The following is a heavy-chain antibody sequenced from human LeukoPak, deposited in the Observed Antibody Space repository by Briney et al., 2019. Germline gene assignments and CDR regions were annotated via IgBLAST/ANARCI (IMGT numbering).Heavy chain of an antibody. CDR2: ISSSGSTI. CDR1: GFTFSSYE. CDR3: ARDGTYTDYDPDFDI. D-gene: IGHD5-12*01. Sequence: PGGSLRLACAASGFTFSSYEMNWVRQAPGKGLEWVSYISSSGSTIYYADSVKGRFTISRDNAKNSLYLQMNSLRAEDTAVFYCARDGTYTDYDPDFDIWGQATLVTVPS. J-gene: IGHJ4*02. V-gene: IGHV3-48*03.